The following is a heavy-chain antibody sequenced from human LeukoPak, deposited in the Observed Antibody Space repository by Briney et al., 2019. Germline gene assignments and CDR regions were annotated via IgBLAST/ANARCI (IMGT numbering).Heavy chain of an antibody. CDR2: TYYRSKWYN. CDR3: ARSESATYSSGWSPQDAFDI. D-gene: IGHD6-19*01. V-gene: IGHV6-1*01. Sequence: SQTLSLTCAISGDSVSSNSAAWHWIRQSPSRGLEWLGRTYYRSKWYNDYAVSVKSRITINPDTSKNQFSLQLNSVTPEDTAVYYCARSESATYSSGWSPQDAFDIWGQGTMVTVSS. J-gene: IGHJ3*02. CDR1: GDSVSSNSAA.